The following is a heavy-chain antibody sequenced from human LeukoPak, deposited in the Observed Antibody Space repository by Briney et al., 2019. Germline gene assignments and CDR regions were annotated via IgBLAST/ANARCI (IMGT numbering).Heavy chain of an antibody. CDR1: GDSSSTYS. Sequence: PSETLSLTCTVSGDSSSTYSWTWLRQPPGKGLEWIGDIYYSGSTNYNPSLKSRITISVDTSKRQISLKLSSVTAADRAVYYCARGARDGVVGWFDPWGQRTLVTVSS. D-gene: IGHD2-15*01. V-gene: IGHV4-59*01. CDR2: IYYSGST. CDR3: ARGARDGVVGWFDP. J-gene: IGHJ5*02.